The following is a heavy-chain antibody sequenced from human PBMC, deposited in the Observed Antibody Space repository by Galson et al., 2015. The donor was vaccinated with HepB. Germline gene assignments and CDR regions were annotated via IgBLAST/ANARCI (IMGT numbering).Heavy chain of an antibody. J-gene: IGHJ4*02. V-gene: IGHV2-70*11. CDR2: IDWDDDK. CDR3: ARIVIAAGIIFDY. D-gene: IGHD6-13*01. CDR1: GFSLSTSGMC. Sequence: PALVTPTPTLTLTCTFSGFSLSTSGMCVSWIRPPPGKALEWLARIDWDDDKYYSTSLKTRLTISKDTSKNQVVLTMTNMDPVDTATYYCARIVIAAGIIFDYWGQGTLVTVSS.